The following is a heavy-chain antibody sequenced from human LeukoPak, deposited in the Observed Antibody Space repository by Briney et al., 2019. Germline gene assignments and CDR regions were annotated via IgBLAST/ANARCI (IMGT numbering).Heavy chain of an antibody. J-gene: IGHJ4*02. D-gene: IGHD1-26*01. Sequence: PGRSLRLSCAASGFTFSSYSMNWVRQAPGKGLEWVSYISSSSSTIYYADSVKGRFTISRDNAKNSLYLQMNSLRDEDTAVYYCARAPSGSYSHFDYWGQGTLVTVSS. CDR1: GFTFSSYS. V-gene: IGHV3-48*02. CDR2: ISSSSSTI. CDR3: ARAPSGSYSHFDY.